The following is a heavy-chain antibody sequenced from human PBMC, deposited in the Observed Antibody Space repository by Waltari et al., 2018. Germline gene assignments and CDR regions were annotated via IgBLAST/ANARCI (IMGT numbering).Heavy chain of an antibody. Sequence: EVQLVQSGAEVKKPGESLKMSCQASGYSPTTYWLAWVRQMPGKALAWMGSIYPGDSETTYSPSFRGRVILSADKSSNTAYLQWTTLKSSDTAVYYCAKGHDYFTSWGPGTLVTVSS. CDR1: GYSPTTYW. J-gene: IGHJ4*02. V-gene: IGHV5-51*01. CDR3: AKGHDYFTS. D-gene: IGHD4-17*01. CDR2: IYPGDSET.